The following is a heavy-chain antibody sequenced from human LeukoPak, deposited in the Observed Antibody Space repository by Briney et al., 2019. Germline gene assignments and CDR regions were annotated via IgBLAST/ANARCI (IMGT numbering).Heavy chain of an antibody. J-gene: IGHJ4*02. Sequence: WGSLRLSCAASGFTFISYALSWVRQAPWRGLDGVAGISGSCWTTYYADSVKGRFTISRDNSKNTLYLQMNSLRAEDTAVYYCAKIPLVGATTSLDCWGQGTLVTVSS. V-gene: IGHV3-23*01. CDR2: ISGSCWTT. CDR1: GFTFISYA. CDR3: AKIPLVGATTSLDC. D-gene: IGHD1-26*01.